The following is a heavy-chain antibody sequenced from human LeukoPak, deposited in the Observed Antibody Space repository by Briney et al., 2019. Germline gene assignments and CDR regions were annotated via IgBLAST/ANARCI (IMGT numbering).Heavy chain of an antibody. CDR2: IHYSGKI. V-gene: IGHV4-39*07. Sequence: SETLSLTCTVSGGSINRSPYYWGWIRQPPGKGLEWIGSIHYSGKIYYKSSLQSRITISVDTSKNQFSLKLSSVTAADTAVYYCARGEVGATVDYWGQGTLVTVSS. D-gene: IGHD1-26*01. J-gene: IGHJ4*02. CDR3: ARGEVGATVDY. CDR1: GGSINRSPYY.